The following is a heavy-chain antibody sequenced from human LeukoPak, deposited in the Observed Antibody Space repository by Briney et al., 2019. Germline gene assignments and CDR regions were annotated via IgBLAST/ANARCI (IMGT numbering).Heavy chain of an antibody. CDR2: IYPGGDS. CDR3: ARLNFGDDY. Sequence: GGSLRLSCAASGFNVGSKHMTWVRQAPGKGLEWVSGIYPGGDSYYADSLKGRFIISRDISKNTVFLQTNSLRDEDTAVYHFARLNFGDDYWGQGALVTVSS. V-gene: IGHV3-53*01. J-gene: IGHJ4*02. CDR1: GFNVGSKH. D-gene: IGHD4-17*01.